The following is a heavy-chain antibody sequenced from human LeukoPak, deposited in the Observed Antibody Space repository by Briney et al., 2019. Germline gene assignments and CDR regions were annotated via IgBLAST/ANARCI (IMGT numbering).Heavy chain of an antibody. Sequence: SETLSLTCTVSGASMSSNYWSWIRQPPGKGLEWIGYMYYTGSSKYNPSLKSRVTISVDTSKNQFSLKLTSVTAADTAVYYCARETKYGGYSYGFLDYWGQGTPVTVSS. J-gene: IGHJ4*02. CDR3: ARETKYGGYSYGFLDY. CDR1: GASMSSNY. CDR2: MYYTGSS. D-gene: IGHD5-18*01. V-gene: IGHV4-59*01.